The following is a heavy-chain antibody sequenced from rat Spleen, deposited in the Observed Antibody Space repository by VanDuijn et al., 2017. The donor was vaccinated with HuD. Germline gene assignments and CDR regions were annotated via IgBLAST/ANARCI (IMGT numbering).Heavy chain of an antibody. CDR3: TTIIRGTGVMDA. CDR1: GFTFSNYD. J-gene: IGHJ4*01. D-gene: IGHD4-3*01. Sequence: EVQLVESGGGLVQPGRSMKLSCAASGFTFSNYDMAWVRQAPTKGLEWVASISYDGSSTYYRDSVKGRFTISRDNAKSTLYLQMDSLRSEDTATYYCTTIIRGTGVMDAWGQGASVTVSS. CDR2: ISYDGSST. V-gene: IGHV5-20*01.